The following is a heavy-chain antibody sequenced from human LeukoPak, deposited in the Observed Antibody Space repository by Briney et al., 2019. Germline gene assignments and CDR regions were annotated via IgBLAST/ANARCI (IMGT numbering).Heavy chain of an antibody. CDR1: GFTFSLYA. Sequence: GGSLRFSCAASGFTFSLYAMNWVRQAPGKGLQWVSYINDESSDIHYAGSVRGRFTISRDDARQTLYLQLSSLRVEDTAVYYCARDTFQPGLIDSWGQGTLVTVSS. D-gene: IGHD2-2*01. CDR2: INDESSDI. CDR3: ARDTFQPGLIDS. V-gene: IGHV3-21*05. J-gene: IGHJ4*02.